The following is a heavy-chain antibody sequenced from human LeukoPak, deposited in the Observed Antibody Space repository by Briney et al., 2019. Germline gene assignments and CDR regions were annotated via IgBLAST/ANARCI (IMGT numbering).Heavy chain of an antibody. Sequence: GGSLRLSCAASGFTFSSYAMSWVRQAPGKGLEWVSVIYSGGSTYYADSVKGRFTISRDNSKNTLYLQMNSLRAEDTAVYYCARETGHDFWSGYYHNWFDPWGQGTLVTVSS. CDR3: ARETGHDFWSGYYHNWFDP. J-gene: IGHJ5*02. V-gene: IGHV3-53*01. D-gene: IGHD3-3*01. CDR2: IYSGGST. CDR1: GFTFSSYA.